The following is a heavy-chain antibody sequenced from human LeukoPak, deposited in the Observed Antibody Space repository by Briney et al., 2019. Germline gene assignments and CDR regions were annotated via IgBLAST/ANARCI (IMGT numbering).Heavy chain of an antibody. V-gene: IGHV4-30-4*01. Sequence: SSETLSLNCSVSGGFISSGDYYWCWIRHPPGNGLEWIGYIYYSGSTYYNPSLKSRVTISVDTSKNQFSLKLSSVTATDTAVYYCARHHYQLSALDYWGQGTLVTVSS. CDR1: GGFISSGDYY. CDR3: ARHHYQLSALDY. CDR2: IYYSGST. J-gene: IGHJ4*02. D-gene: IGHD2-2*01.